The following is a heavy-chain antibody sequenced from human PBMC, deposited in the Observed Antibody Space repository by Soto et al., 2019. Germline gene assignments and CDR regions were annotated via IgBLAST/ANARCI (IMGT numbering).Heavy chain of an antibody. CDR2: ISNSGRTL. J-gene: IGHJ4*02. D-gene: IGHD6-6*01. V-gene: IGHV3-11*01. CDR1: GFTFSDYY. CDR3: ARDLGAVSGGVYSCLCGGYSFDF. Sequence: QVQLVESGGGLVKPGGSLRLSCAASGFTFSDYYMSWFRQAPGKGLEWVSYISNSGRTLYYADSLRGRFTISRENAKNSLYLQINSLGREDTDVYYCARDLGAVSGGVYSCLCGGYSFDFCGQGTLVTVSS.